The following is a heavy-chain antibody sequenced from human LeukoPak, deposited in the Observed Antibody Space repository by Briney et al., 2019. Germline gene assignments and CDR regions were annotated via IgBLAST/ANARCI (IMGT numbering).Heavy chain of an antibody. CDR1: GFTFSSYG. CDR2: IWYDGSNK. CDR3: ARDCQEWTQLCIDAFDI. J-gene: IGHJ3*02. Sequence: HTGGSLRLSCAASGFTFSSYGMHWVRQAPGKGLEWVAVIWYDGSNKYYADSVKGRFTISRDNSKNTLYLQMNSLRAEDTAVYYCARDCQEWTQLCIDAFDIWGQGTMVTVSS. D-gene: IGHD5-18*01. V-gene: IGHV3-33*01.